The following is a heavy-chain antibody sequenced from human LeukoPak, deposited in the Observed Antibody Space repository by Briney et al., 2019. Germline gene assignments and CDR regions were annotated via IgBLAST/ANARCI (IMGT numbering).Heavy chain of an antibody. CDR2: ISYAGGT. Sequence: PSETLSLTCAVSGVSISSFYWSWVRRPPGKGLEWVGYISYAGGTTYNPSLKGRVSMSLDTSNNQFSLRLTSVTAADTALYFCARVGDTSGYFYYFDYWGQGTLVSVSS. D-gene: IGHD3-22*01. J-gene: IGHJ4*02. CDR1: GVSISSFY. CDR3: ARVGDTSGYFYYFDY. V-gene: IGHV4-59*08.